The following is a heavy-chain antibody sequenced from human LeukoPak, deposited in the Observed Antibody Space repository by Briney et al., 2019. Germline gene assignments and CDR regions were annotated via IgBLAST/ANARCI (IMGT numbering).Heavy chain of an antibody. J-gene: IGHJ4*02. V-gene: IGHV3-30*02. Sequence: GGSLRLSCAASGFTFSSYGMHWVRQAPGKGLEWVAFIRYDGSNKYYADSVKGRFTISRDNAKNSLYLQMNSLRAEDTAVYYCARERETTGTTIYGYWGQGTLVTVSS. D-gene: IGHD1-1*01. CDR2: IRYDGSNK. CDR3: ARERETTGTTIYGY. CDR1: GFTFSSYG.